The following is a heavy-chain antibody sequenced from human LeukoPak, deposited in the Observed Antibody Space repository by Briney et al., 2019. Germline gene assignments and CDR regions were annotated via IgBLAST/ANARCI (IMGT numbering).Heavy chain of an antibody. CDR1: GFTVSTNY. V-gene: IGHV3-66*01. CDR2: IYSGGRT. CDR3: AKKGSGLTGTTVGLDY. Sequence: PGGSLRLSCAASGFTVSTNYLSWVRQAPGKGLEWVSAIYSGGRTYYGDSVKGRFTISGDNSKNTLFLQMNSLRGEDTAVYYCAKKGSGLTGTTVGLDYWGQGTLVTVSS. J-gene: IGHJ4*02. D-gene: IGHD1-20*01.